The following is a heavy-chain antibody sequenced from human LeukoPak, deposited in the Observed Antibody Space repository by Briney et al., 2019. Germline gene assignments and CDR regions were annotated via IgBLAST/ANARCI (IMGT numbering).Heavy chain of an antibody. CDR1: GFTFSSYT. CDR3: TRREGDGMDV. CDR2: ISSTGSYM. J-gene: IGHJ6*02. V-gene: IGHV3-21*01. Sequence: GGSLRLSCAASGFTFSSYTMNWVRQAPVKGLEWVSSISSTGSYMYYADSVKGRFTISRDNAKSSLYLQMNSLRVEDTGVYYCTRREGDGMDVWGQGTTVTVSS. D-gene: IGHD3-16*01.